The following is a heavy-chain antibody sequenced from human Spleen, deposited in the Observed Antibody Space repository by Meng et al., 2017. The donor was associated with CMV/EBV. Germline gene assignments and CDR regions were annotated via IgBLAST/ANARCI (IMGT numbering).Heavy chain of an antibody. CDR2: IKQDGSEK. CDR1: GFTFSSYW. CDR3: ARTGLTVTPLDY. Sequence: CAASGFTFSSYWMSWVRQAPGKGLEWVANIKQDGSEKYYVDSVKGQFTISRDNAKNSLYLQMNSLRAEDTAVYYCARTGLTVTPLDYWGQGTLVTVSS. V-gene: IGHV3-7*01. J-gene: IGHJ4*02. D-gene: IGHD4-17*01.